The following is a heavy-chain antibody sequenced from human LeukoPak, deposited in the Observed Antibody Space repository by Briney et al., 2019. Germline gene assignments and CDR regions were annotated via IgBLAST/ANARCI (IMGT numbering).Heavy chain of an antibody. J-gene: IGHJ4*02. Sequence: PGRSLRLSCAASGFTFSSYGMHWVRQAPGKGLEWVAVISYDGSNKYYADSVKGRFTISRDDSKNTLYLQMSSLKTEDTAVYYCTTLLAVAGDDYWGQGALVTVSS. D-gene: IGHD6-19*01. CDR2: ISYDGSNK. CDR1: GFTFSSYG. CDR3: TTLLAVAGDDY. V-gene: IGHV3-30*03.